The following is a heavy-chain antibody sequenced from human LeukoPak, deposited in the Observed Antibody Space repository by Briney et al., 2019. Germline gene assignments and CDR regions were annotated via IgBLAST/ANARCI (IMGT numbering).Heavy chain of an antibody. CDR1: GFTFSSYA. V-gene: IGHV3-23*01. Sequence: GGSLRLSCAASGFTFSSYAMSWVRQAPGKGLEWVSAISGSGGSTYYADSVKGRFTISRDNSKNTLYLQMNSLRAEDTAVYYCARMGSSWYGNYWGQGTLVTVSS. CDR2: ISGSGGST. J-gene: IGHJ4*02. D-gene: IGHD6-13*01. CDR3: ARMGSSWYGNY.